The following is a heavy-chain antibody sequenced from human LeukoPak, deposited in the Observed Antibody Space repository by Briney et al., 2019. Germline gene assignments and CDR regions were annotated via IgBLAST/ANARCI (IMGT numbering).Heavy chain of an antibody. CDR1: GDTVSGNSGA. V-gene: IGHV6-1*01. CDR2: TYYMSKWFH. CDR3: ARALERYYFDF. D-gene: IGHD1-1*01. Sequence: SQTLSLTCAISGDTVSGNSGAWIRIRQSPSRGLEWLGRTYYMSKWFHEYAVSVKGRIIISPDTANNQFSLHLSSVTADDTGVYYCARALERYYFDFWGQGTLVTVSS. J-gene: IGHJ4*02.